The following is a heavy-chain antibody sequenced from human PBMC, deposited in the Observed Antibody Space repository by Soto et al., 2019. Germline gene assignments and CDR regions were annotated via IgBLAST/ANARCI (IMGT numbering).Heavy chain of an antibody. Sequence: VQLQGSGPGLVKPSQTLSLTCTVSGASVNTGDYYWSYIRQSPGKGLEGLGYIFYSGDTYYNPSLKSRATISLNTSRNQISLTLTSVTDADTAVYFCVGTGTTDDFWGQGTLVTVSS. CDR3: VGTGTTDDF. V-gene: IGHV4-30-4*01. CDR2: IFYSGDT. J-gene: IGHJ1*01. CDR1: GASVNTGDYY. D-gene: IGHD1-7*01.